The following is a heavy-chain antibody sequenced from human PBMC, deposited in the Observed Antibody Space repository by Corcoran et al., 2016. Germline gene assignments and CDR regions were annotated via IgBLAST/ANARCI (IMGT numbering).Heavy chain of an antibody. CDR1: GFTFSSYW. CDR2: INSDGSST. J-gene: IGHJ4*02. CDR3: ARDEPRGGRSRPDY. Sequence: EVQLVESGGGLVQPGGSLRLSCAASGFTFSSYWMHWVRQAPGKGLMWVSRINSDGSSTSYADSVKGRFTISRDNAKNTLYLQMNSLRAEDTAVYYCARDEPRGGRSRPDYWGQGTLATVSS. D-gene: IGHD3-16*01. V-gene: IGHV3-74*01.